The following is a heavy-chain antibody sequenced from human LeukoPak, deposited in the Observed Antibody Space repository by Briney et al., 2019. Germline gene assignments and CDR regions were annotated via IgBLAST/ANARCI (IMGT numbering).Heavy chain of an antibody. Sequence: GDSLKISCEGSGYSFSSYWIAWVRQMPGKGLEWMGIIFPDDSDIRYSPSFEGQVTISTDKSINTAYLQWSSLKASDAAMYYCARQLGAAETGAFDIWGQGTMVTVSS. CDR2: IFPDDSDI. D-gene: IGHD6-13*01. J-gene: IGHJ3*02. V-gene: IGHV5-51*01. CDR1: GYSFSSYW. CDR3: ARQLGAAETGAFDI.